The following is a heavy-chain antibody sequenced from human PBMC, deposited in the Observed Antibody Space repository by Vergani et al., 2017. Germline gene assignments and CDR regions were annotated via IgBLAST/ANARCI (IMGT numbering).Heavy chain of an antibody. CDR1: GFSLSTSGMR. D-gene: IGHD2-15*01. CDR2: LDWDDDK. J-gene: IGHJ5*02. Sequence: QVTLKESGPALVKPTQTLTLTCTFSGFSLSTSGMRVSWIRQPPGKALEWLARLDWDDDKFYSTSLKTMLTISKDTSKNQVVLTMTNMDPVDTATYYCARTNLGYCSGGSCYPHWFDPWGQGTLVTVSS. V-gene: IGHV2-70*04. CDR3: ARTNLGYCSGGSCYPHWFDP.